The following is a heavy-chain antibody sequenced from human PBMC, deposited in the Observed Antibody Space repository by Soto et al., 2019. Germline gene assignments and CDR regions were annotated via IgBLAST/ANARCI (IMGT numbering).Heavy chain of an antibody. J-gene: IGHJ4*02. CDR3: ARGNPWDY. CDR2: IYYSGNT. D-gene: IGHD1-1*01. V-gene: IGHV4-59*12. CDR1: GGSISIYY. Sequence: SETLSLTCTVSGGSISIYYWSWIRQPPGKGLEWIGHIYYSGNTDYNPSLKSRVTISVDTSNNQFSLKLTSVTAADTAVYYCARGNPWDYWGQGTLVTVSS.